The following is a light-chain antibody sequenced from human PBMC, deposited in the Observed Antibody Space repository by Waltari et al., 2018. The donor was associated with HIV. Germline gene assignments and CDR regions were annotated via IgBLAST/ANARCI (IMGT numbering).Light chain of an antibody. J-gene: IGLJ2*01. V-gene: IGLV7-46*01. Sequence: QAVVTQEPSLTVSPGGTVTLTCGSSSGPVTSGHHPYWFQQKPGQAPRTLIYDTTHKHYWTPARFSGSLLGGKAALTLSGAQPEDEADYYCLLSYAGSRPVVFGGGTKLTIL. CDR2: DTT. CDR1: SGPVTSGHH. CDR3: LLSYAGSRPVV.